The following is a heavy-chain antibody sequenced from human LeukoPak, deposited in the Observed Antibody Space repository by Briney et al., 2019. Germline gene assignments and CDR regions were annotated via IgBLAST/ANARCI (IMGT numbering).Heavy chain of an antibody. D-gene: IGHD1-26*01. Sequence: SETLSLTCTVSGYYINSHYWSWIRQTPGKGLEWIGQINYSGSTYYNPSLKSRVTLSLDTSKNQFSLKVRSVTPADTAVYYCARDIEVVGATLYFDYWGQGTLVTVSS. CDR3: ARDIEVVGATLYFDY. CDR2: INYSGST. J-gene: IGHJ4*02. CDR1: GYYINSHY. V-gene: IGHV4-59*11.